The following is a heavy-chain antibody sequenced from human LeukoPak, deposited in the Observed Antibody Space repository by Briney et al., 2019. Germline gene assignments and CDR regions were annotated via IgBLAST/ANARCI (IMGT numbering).Heavy chain of an antibody. CDR2: FDPEDGET. J-gene: IGHJ3*02. Sequence: ASVKVSCKVSGYTLTELSMHWVRQAPGKWLEWMGGFDPEDGETIYAQKFQGRVTMTEDTSTDTAYMELSSLRSEDTAVYYCATDANCSGGSCYWAFDIWGQGTMVTVSS. CDR1: GYTLTELS. CDR3: ATDANCSGGSCYWAFDI. D-gene: IGHD2-15*01. V-gene: IGHV1-24*01.